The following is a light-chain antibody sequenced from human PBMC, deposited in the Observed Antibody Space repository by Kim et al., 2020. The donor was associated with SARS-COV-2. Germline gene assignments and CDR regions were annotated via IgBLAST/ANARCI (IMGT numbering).Light chain of an antibody. Sequence: IQLTQSLSSLSASVGERYTITCRASQGISSYLAWYQQKPGKAPKLLIYGAYTLQSGVPPTFSGSGSGTDFTLPISSLQPEDFATYVCQQLNSYPLSFGGGTKVNIK. CDR2: GAY. CDR3: QQLNSYPLS. CDR1: QGISSY. J-gene: IGKJ4*01. V-gene: IGKV1-9*01.